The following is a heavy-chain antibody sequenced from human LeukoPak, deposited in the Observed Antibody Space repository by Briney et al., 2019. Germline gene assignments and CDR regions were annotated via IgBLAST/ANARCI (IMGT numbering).Heavy chain of an antibody. V-gene: IGHV4-34*01. CDR3: ARGQQLVPPAFDY. J-gene: IGHJ4*02. CDR1: GGSFSGYY. Sequence: SETLSLTCAVYGGSFSGYYWSWIRQPPGKGLEWIGEINHSGSTNYNPSLKSRVTISVDTSKNQFSLKLSSVAAADTAVYYCARGQQLVPPAFDYWGQGTLVTVSS. CDR2: INHSGST. D-gene: IGHD6-13*01.